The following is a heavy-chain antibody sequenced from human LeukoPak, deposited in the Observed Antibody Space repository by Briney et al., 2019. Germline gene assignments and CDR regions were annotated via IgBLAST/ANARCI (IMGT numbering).Heavy chain of an antibody. V-gene: IGHV4-39*01. J-gene: IGHJ5*02. CDR1: GGSISSSSYS. CDR2: IYYSGST. Sequence: SETLSLTCTVSGGSISSSSYSWGWIRQPPGKGLEWIGSIYYSGSTYYNPSLKSRVTISVDTSKNQFSLKLSSVTAADTAVYYCARQARAGPILRLGELSSPWGQGTLVTVSS. CDR3: ARQARAGPILRLGELSSP. D-gene: IGHD3-16*02.